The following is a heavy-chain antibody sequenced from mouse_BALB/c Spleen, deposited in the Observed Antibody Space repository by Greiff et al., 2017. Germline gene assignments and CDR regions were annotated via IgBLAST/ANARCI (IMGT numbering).Heavy chain of an antibody. D-gene: IGHD3-3*01. Sequence: EVMLVESGGGLVKPGGSLKLSCAASGFTFSSYAMSWVRQSPEKRLEWVAEISSGGSYTYYPDTVTGRFTISRDNAKNTLYLEMSSLRSEDTAMYYCARDPGTQFAYWGQGTLVTVSA. CDR2: ISSGGSYT. V-gene: IGHV5-9-4*01. CDR1: GFTFSSYA. J-gene: IGHJ3*01. CDR3: ARDPGTQFAY.